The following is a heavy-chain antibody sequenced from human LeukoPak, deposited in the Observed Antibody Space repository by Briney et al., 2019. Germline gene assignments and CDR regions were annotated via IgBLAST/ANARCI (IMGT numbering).Heavy chain of an antibody. Sequence: ASVKVSCKDSGYTFTGYYMHWVRQAPGQGLEWMGRINPNSGGTNYAQKFQGRVTMTRDPSISTAYMEVSSLRSDDTAVYYCARDLGRDGYNYYSWGQGTLVTVSS. CDR2: INPNSGGT. D-gene: IGHD5-24*01. CDR1: GYTFTGYY. J-gene: IGHJ5*01. V-gene: IGHV1-2*06. CDR3: ARDLGRDGYNYYS.